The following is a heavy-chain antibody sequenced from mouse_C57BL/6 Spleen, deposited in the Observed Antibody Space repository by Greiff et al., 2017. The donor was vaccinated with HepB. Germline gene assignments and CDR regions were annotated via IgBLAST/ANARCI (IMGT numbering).Heavy chain of an antibody. V-gene: IGHV1-80*01. CDR3: ARGAMVTTEGYYYALDY. D-gene: IGHD2-2*01. J-gene: IGHJ4*01. CDR2: IYPGDGDT. CDR1: GYAFSSYW. Sequence: QVQLQQSGAELVKPGASVKISCKASGYAFSSYWMNWVKQRPGKGLEWIGQIYPGDGDTNYNGKFKGKATLTADKSSSTAYMQLSSLTSEDSAVYFGARGAMVTTEGYYYALDYWGQGTSVTVSS.